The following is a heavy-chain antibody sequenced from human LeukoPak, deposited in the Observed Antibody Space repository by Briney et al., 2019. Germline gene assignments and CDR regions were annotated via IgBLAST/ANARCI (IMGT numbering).Heavy chain of an antibody. Sequence: GGSLRLSCVASGFTFSNYGMNWVRQAPGKGLEWVSYISRNCGSIYYAYSVKGRFTISRDNAKNSLYLQMDSLRAEDTAVYFCARPLDDYGDYVSYFHHWGQGTLVTVSS. CDR1: GFTFSNYG. J-gene: IGHJ1*01. CDR2: ISRNCGSI. CDR3: ARPLDDYGDYVSYFHH. V-gene: IGHV3-48*01. D-gene: IGHD4-17*01.